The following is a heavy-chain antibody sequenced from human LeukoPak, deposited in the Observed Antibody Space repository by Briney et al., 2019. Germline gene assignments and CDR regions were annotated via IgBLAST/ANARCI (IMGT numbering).Heavy chain of an antibody. J-gene: IGHJ4*02. CDR1: GYSFTSYW. CDR3: ARRGRQLWLRRGHEYFDY. D-gene: IGHD5-18*01. Sequence: GESLKISCKGSGYSFTSYWIGWVRQMPGEGLEWMGIIYPGDSDTRYSPSFQGQVTISADKSISTAYLQWSSLKASDTAMYYCARRGRQLWLRRGHEYFDYWGQGTLVTVSS. V-gene: IGHV5-51*01. CDR2: IYPGDSDT.